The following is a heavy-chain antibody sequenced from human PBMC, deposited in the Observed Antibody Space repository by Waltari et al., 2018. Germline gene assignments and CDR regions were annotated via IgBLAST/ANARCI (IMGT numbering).Heavy chain of an antibody. CDR3: APSPRESSGYYYY. Sequence: QVQLVQSGAEVKKPGASVKVSCQASGYTFTSYAMHWVRQAPGQRLEWMGWINAGNGNTKYSQKFQGRVTITRDTSASTAYMELSSLRSEDTAVYYCAPSPRESSGYYYYWGQGTLVTVSS. J-gene: IGHJ4*02. D-gene: IGHD3-22*01. CDR2: INAGNGNT. V-gene: IGHV1-3*01. CDR1: GYTFTSYA.